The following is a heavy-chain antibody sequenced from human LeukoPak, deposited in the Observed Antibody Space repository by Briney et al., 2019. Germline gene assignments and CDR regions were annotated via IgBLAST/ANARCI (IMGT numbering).Heavy chain of an antibody. V-gene: IGHV1-24*01. CDR1: GYTLTELS. Sequence: ASVKVSCKDSGYTLTELSMHWVRQAPGKGLEWMGGFDPEDGETIYAQKFQGRVTMTEDTSTDTAYMELSRLRTEDTAVYYCATLNYYGSGSQDYWGQGTLVTVSS. CDR3: ATLNYYGSGSQDY. J-gene: IGHJ4*02. CDR2: FDPEDGET. D-gene: IGHD3-10*01.